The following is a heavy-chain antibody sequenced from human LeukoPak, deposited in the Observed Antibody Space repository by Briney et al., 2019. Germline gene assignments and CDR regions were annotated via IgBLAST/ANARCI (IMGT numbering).Heavy chain of an antibody. CDR2: ISSSGSTI. D-gene: IGHD1-26*01. J-gene: IGHJ4*02. Sequence: GGSLRLSCAASGFAFSSYEMNWVRQAPGKGLEWVSYISSSGSTIYYADSVKGRFTISRDNAKNSLYLQMNSLRAEDTAVYYCARNSGSYYPYWGQGTLVTVSS. V-gene: IGHV3-48*03. CDR1: GFAFSSYE. CDR3: ARNSGSYYPY.